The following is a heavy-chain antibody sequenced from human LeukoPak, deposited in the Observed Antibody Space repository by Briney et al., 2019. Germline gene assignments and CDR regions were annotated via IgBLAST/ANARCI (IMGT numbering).Heavy chain of an antibody. CDR1: GGSISSGDYY. CDR2: MYYSGST. D-gene: IGHD6-6*01. V-gene: IGHV4-30-4*01. CDR3: ARSPRSSALAY. J-gene: IGHJ4*02. Sequence: SSETLSLTCTVSGGSISSGDYYWSWIRQPPGKGLEWIAYMYYSGSTYYNPSLKSRVTMSADTSKNQFSLKLSSVTAADTAVYSCARSPRSSALAYWGQGPWSPSPQ.